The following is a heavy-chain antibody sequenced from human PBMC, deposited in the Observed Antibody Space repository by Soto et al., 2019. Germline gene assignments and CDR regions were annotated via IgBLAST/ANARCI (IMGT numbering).Heavy chain of an antibody. D-gene: IGHD3-10*01. CDR1: GGSIXSYY. J-gene: IGHJ4*02. Sequence: PSETLSLTCTVSGGSIXSYYWSWIRQPPGKGLEWIGYIYYSGSTNYNPSLKSRVTISVDTSKNQFSLKLSSVTAADTAVYYCARGGYGSGSYYIIDYYFDYWGQGTLVTVSS. CDR2: IYYSGST. CDR3: ARGGYGSGSYYIIDYYFDY. V-gene: IGHV4-59*01.